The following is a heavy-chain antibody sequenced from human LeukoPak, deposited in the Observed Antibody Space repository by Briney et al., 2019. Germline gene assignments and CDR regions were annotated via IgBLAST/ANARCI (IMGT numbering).Heavy chain of an antibody. CDR2: ISARDGRT. CDR1: GFIFSDHA. J-gene: IGHJ4*02. CDR3: AKDRNDWKQGIDS. V-gene: IGHV3-23*01. D-gene: IGHD1-1*01. Sequence: PGGSLRLSCPASGFIFSDHAMNWVRQAPGKGLEWVSIISARDGRTYYADSVKGRFTISRDNSKNTLHLQMNNLRVEDTAVYYCAKDRNDWKQGIDSWGQGTLVTAST.